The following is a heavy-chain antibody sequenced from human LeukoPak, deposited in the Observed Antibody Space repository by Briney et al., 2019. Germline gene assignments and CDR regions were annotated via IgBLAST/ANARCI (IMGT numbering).Heavy chain of an antibody. CDR2: ISGSGGST. Sequence: TGGSLRLSCAASGFTFSSYAMSWVRQAPGKGLEWVSAISGSGGSTYYADSVKGRFTISRDNPKNTLYLQMNSLRAEDTAVYYCAKDPPLGYSGYDYSDYWGQGTLVTVSS. J-gene: IGHJ4*02. CDR3: AKDPPLGYSGYDYSDY. D-gene: IGHD5-12*01. CDR1: GFTFSSYA. V-gene: IGHV3-23*01.